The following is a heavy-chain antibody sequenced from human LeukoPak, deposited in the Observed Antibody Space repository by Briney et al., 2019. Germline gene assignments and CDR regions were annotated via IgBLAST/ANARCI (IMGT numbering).Heavy chain of an antibody. D-gene: IGHD3-10*01. V-gene: IGHV3-30*04. J-gene: IGHJ4*02. Sequence: GRPLRLSCAASGFTFKGYPMHWVRQAPGKGLEWVGLISFDGSDKSYAASVEGRFTISRDNSKNMLYLQMNSLSAEDTAVYYCARVLGFGSPPAYWGQGTLVSVSS. CDR1: GFTFKGYP. CDR2: ISFDGSDK. CDR3: ARVLGFGSPPAY.